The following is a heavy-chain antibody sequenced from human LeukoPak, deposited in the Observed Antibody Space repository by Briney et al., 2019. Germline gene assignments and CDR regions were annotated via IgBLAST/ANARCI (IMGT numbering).Heavy chain of an antibody. CDR1: GCTFTGYY. Sequence: ASVKVSCKASGCTFTGYYMHWVRQAPGQGLEWMGWINPNSGGTNYAQQVQGRVTMTRDTSISTAYMELNRLRSDDTAVYYCARDAYSSSWYWLIDYWGQGTLVTVSS. J-gene: IGHJ4*02. CDR2: INPNSGGT. CDR3: ARDAYSSSWYWLIDY. V-gene: IGHV1-2*02. D-gene: IGHD6-13*01.